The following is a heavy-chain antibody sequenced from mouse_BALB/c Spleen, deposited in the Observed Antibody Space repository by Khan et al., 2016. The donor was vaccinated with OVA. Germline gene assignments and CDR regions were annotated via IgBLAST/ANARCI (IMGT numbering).Heavy chain of an antibody. J-gene: IGHJ2*01. CDR2: IYPGDGDT. Sequence: QVQLQQSGAELARPGASVKLSCKASGYTFTSYWMQWVKQRPGQGLEWIGTIYPGDGDTRYTQKFKGKATLTADKSSSTAYMQLSSLASEDSAVYDGASYRYDYFDYWGQGTTLTVSS. D-gene: IGHD2-14*01. V-gene: IGHV1-87*01. CDR1: GYTFTSYW. CDR3: ASYRYDYFDY.